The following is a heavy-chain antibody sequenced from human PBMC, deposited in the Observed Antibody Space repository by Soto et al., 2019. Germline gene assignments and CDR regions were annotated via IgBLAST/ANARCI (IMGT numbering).Heavy chain of an antibody. J-gene: IGHJ4*02. V-gene: IGHV1-18*01. CDR1: GYNFTRYG. Sequence: QVQLVQSGAAVKKPGASVKVSCRASGYNFTRYGISWVRQAPGQGLEWMGWISAYNGNTNYAQKLQGRVTMTTNTSTSTTNMELRSLGSDDSALYYGSRGGDQFDYWGQGTLVTVSS. D-gene: IGHD3-10*01. CDR3: SRGGDQFDY. CDR2: ISAYNGNT.